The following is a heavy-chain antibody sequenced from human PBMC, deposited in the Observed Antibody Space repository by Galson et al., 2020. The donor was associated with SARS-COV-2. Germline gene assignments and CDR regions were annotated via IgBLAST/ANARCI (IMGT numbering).Heavy chain of an antibody. CDR2: ISGSGGST. CDR3: AKVPWQCGGGMDYFDY. V-gene: IGHV3-23*01. J-gene: IGHJ4*02. D-gene: IGHD3-16*01. CDR1: GFTFSSYA. Sequence: GGSLRLSCAASGFTFSSYAMSWVRQAPGNGLEWVSAISGSGGSTYYADSVKGRFTISRDNSKNTLYLQMNSRRSEDTAVYYCAKVPWQCGGGMDYFDYWGQGTLVTVSS.